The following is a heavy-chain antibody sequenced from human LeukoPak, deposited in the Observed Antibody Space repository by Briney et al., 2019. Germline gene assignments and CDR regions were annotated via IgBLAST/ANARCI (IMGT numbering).Heavy chain of an antibody. Sequence: PSETLSLTCTVSGVSISSSSYYWGWIRQPPGKGLEWSGSIYYSGSTYYNPSLKSRVTISVDTSKNQFSLKLSSVTAADTAVYYCATPFTMVRGVPFDYWGQGTLVTVSS. D-gene: IGHD3-10*01. CDR3: ATPFTMVRGVPFDY. CDR2: IYYSGST. J-gene: IGHJ4*02. CDR1: GVSISSSSYY. V-gene: IGHV4-39*01.